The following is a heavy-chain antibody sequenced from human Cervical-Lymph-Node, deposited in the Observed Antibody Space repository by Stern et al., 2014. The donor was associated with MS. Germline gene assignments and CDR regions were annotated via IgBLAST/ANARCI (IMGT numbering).Heavy chain of an antibody. CDR1: GYTFTTHA. J-gene: IGHJ6*02. V-gene: IGHV1-3*01. Sequence: QVQLVQSGAAVRKPGASVKVSCKASGYTFTTHAIHWVRQAPGQGLAWMGWVFAGDGSTKYSERFQDRVTMTTDPSANTTYMEFSSLRSEDTAVYFCARADIGTYFHYMDVWGQGTAVTVSS. CDR3: ARADIGTYFHYMDV. CDR2: VFAGDGST. D-gene: IGHD1-26*01.